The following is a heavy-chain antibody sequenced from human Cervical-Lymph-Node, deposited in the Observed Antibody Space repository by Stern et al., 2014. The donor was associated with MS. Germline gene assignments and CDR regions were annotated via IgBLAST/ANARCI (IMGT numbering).Heavy chain of an antibody. V-gene: IGHV2-5*02. Sequence: QITLKESGPTLVKPTQTLTLTCARSGFSLSTSGVSVGWLRQPPGKALEWLALLYWDADKRYSPERKERPTITKDSPNTQVILRLTNMAPVDTATYYCAHSAVNMVREVSFFDSWGQGTLVTVSS. CDR2: LYWDADK. J-gene: IGHJ4*02. CDR3: AHSAVNMVREVSFFDS. CDR1: GFSLSTSGVS. D-gene: IGHD3-10*01.